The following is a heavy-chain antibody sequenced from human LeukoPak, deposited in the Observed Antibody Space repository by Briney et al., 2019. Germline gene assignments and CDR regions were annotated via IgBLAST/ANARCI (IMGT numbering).Heavy chain of an antibody. D-gene: IGHD3-3*01. J-gene: IGHJ6*02. CDR1: GFTFSTYS. V-gene: IGHV3-21*01. CDR3: ASVGYYDFWSGPGYGMDV. CDR2: ISSSSSYI. Sequence: GGSLRLSCAASGFTFSTYSMNWVRQAPGKGLEWVSSISSSSSYIYYADSVKGRFTISRDIAKNSLYLQMNSLRAEDTAVYFCASVGYYDFWSGPGYGMDVWAQGTTVTVSS.